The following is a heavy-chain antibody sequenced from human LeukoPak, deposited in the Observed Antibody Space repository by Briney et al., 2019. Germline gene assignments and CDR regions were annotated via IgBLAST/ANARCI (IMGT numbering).Heavy chain of an antibody. CDR1: GGPISGTNW. D-gene: IGHD1-26*01. Sequence: SETLSLTCGVSGGPISGTNWWSWVRQPPGQGLEWIREISLAGQTNYNPPLNGRVTMSLDKSSNPLSLHLTSVTAADTATYFCSRESGPFCPFGYWGQGTLVIVSS. J-gene: IGHJ4*02. CDR3: SRESGPFCPFGY. V-gene: IGHV4/OR15-8*02. CDR2: ISLAGQT.